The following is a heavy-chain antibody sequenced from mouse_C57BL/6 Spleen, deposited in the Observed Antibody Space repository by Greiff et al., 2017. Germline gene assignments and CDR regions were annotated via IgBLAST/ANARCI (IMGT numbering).Heavy chain of an antibody. CDR3: SRDSNYGFAD. Sequence: VQLKESGPELVKPGASVKISCKASGYSFTDYNMNWVKQSNGKSLVWIGVINPNYGTTSYNQTFKGQATLPVDQSSSTAYMQLSSLTSEDSAVYYCSRDSNYGFADWGQGTLVTVSA. CDR2: INPNYGTT. D-gene: IGHD2-5*01. J-gene: IGHJ3*01. CDR1: GYSFTDYN. V-gene: IGHV1-39*01.